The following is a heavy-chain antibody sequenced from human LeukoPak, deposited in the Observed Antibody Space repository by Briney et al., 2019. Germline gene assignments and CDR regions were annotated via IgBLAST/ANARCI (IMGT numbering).Heavy chain of an antibody. CDR1: GGSISGNY. CDR2: VFYTGST. Sequence: SETLSLTCTVSGGSISGNYWTWIRQPPGKGLDYIGHVFYTGSTNYSPSLKSRVTTSIDTSKSHFSLKLTSVTAADTAVYYCARAVAVAGTFKFDFWGQGTLVTVSS. CDR3: ARAVAVAGTFKFDF. J-gene: IGHJ4*02. D-gene: IGHD6-19*01. V-gene: IGHV4-59*01.